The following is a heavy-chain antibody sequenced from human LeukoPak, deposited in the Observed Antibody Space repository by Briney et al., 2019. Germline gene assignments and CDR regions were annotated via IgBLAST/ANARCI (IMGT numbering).Heavy chain of an antibody. CDR1: GFTFTTYT. CDR3: LRGDNRDY. J-gene: IGHJ4*02. V-gene: IGHV3-21*01. CDR2: IGSSGRSI. D-gene: IGHD1-14*01. Sequence: GSLRLSCAASGFTFTTYTMNWVRQAPGKGLEWVSSIGSSGRSIYYADSVKGRFTISRDNAKNSLHLQMNSLRAEDTAVFYCLRGDNRDYWGQGTLVTVSS.